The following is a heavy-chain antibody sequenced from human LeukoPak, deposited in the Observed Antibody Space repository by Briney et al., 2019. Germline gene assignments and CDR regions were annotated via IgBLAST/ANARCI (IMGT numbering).Heavy chain of an antibody. CDR3: ARDLAYSRLDY. V-gene: IGHV3-7*01. J-gene: IGHJ4*02. Sequence: GGSLRLSCAVSGLTFSSSWMDWVRQAPGKGLEWVASINPDGNKKYSADSVKGRFTISRDNAENSLYLQMNSLRVEGTAFYYCARDLAYSRLDYWGQGMLVTVSS. CDR1: GLTFSSSW. CDR2: INPDGNKK. D-gene: IGHD5-18*01.